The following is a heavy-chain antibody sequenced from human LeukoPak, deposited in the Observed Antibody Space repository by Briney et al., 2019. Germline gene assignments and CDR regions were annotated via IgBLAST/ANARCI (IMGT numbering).Heavy chain of an antibody. CDR1: GYTFTSYY. V-gene: IGHV1-46*01. J-gene: IGHJ4*02. D-gene: IGHD3-16*02. CDR3: ARGLYDYVWGSYRPFPFDY. Sequence: GASVKVSCKASGYTFTSYYMHWARQAPGQGLEWMGIINPSGGSTSYAQKFQGRVTMTRDTSTSTVYMELSSLRSEDTAVYYCARGLYDYVWGSYRPFPFDYWGQGTLVTVSS. CDR2: INPSGGST.